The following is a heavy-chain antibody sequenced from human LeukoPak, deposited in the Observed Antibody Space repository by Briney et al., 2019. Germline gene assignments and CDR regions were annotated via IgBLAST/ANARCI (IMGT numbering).Heavy chain of an antibody. CDR1: GFTFTNDW. D-gene: IGHD3-9*01. J-gene: IGHJ4*02. CDR2: IYSGGST. V-gene: IGHV3-53*01. Sequence: PAGSLRLSCSASGFTFTNDWMSWVRQAPGKGLEWVAVIYSGGSTYYADSVKGRFTISRDNSKNTLYLQMNSLRAEDTAVYYCAREILYYDILTGYYNGGVDYWGQGTLVTVSS. CDR3: AREILYYDILTGYYNGGVDY.